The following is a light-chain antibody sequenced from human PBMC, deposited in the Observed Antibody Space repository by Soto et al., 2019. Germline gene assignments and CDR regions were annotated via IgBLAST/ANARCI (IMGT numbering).Light chain of an antibody. J-gene: IGLJ2*01. Sequence: QPVLTQSPSASASLGAAVKLTCTLSSGHSSYAIAWHQQRPEKGPRYLMKLNSDGSHSKGDGIPDRFSGSSSGAERYLTISSLQSEDEADYYCQTWGTGMVFGGGTKLTVL. CDR2: LNSDGSH. V-gene: IGLV4-69*01. CDR3: QTWGTGMV. CDR1: SGHSSYA.